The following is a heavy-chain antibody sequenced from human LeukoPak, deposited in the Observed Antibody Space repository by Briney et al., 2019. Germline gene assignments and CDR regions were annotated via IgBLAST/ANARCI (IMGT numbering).Heavy chain of an antibody. CDR2: IYFTGST. J-gene: IGHJ4*02. D-gene: IGHD1-1*01. CDR1: GGSISSSSYY. CDR3: ARFATNNWYFDY. Sequence: PSETLSLTCTVSGGSISSSSYYWGWIRQPPGKGLEWIGYIYFTGSTNYNPSLESRVIISVDTSKNQFSLTLTSVTAADTAVYYCARFATNNWYFDYWGQGTLVTVSS. V-gene: IGHV4-61*05.